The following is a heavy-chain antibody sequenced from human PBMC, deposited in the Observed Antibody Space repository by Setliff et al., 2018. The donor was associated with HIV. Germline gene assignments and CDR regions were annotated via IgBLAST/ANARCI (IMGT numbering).Heavy chain of an antibody. CDR1: GYSFTNYA. CDR3: ARDSESYRSGWYLGAHWFDP. V-gene: IGHV1-3*01. CDR2: INGGIDRP. D-gene: IGHD6-19*01. J-gene: IGHJ5*02. Sequence: ASVKVSCKTSGYSFTNYAIHWVRQAPGQGLEWMGWINGGIDRPEYSEKFQGRVTITRDQSASTDYMELSSLASEDTAVYYCARDSESYRSGWYLGAHWFDPWGQGTLVTVSS.